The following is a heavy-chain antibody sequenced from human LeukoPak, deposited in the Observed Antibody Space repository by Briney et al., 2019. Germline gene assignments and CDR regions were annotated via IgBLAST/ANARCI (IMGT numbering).Heavy chain of an antibody. J-gene: IGHJ6*03. CDR2: IYSGGST. CDR3: ARSVSSSSWNYYYYYYMDV. CDR1: GFTFSSNY. V-gene: IGHV3-66*01. D-gene: IGHD6-13*01. Sequence: GGSLRLSCAASGFTFSSNYMSWVRQAPGKGLEWVSVIYSGGSTYYADSVKGRFTISRDNSKNTLYLQMNSLRAEDTAVYYCARSVSSSSWNYYYYYYMDVWGKGTTVTISS.